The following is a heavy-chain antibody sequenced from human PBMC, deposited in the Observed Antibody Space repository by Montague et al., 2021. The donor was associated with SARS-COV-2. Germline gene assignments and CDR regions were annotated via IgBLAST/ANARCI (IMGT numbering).Heavy chain of an antibody. V-gene: IGHV4-59*02. J-gene: IGHJ3*02. Sequence: SETLSLTCTVSGASVGSSDWGWIRQSPGKGLEWIGYFYSVGSTDYNPSLKSRVSISRDTSKNQFSLKVRSVTAADTAVYYCARETMTADAFDIWGQGTMVPVSS. D-gene: IGHD1-14*01. CDR3: ARETMTADAFDI. CDR2: FYSVGST. CDR1: GASVGSSD.